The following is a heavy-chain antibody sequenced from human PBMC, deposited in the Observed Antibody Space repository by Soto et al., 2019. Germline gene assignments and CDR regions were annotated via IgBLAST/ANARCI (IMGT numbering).Heavy chain of an antibody. CDR1: GGSVSSGSYY. J-gene: IGHJ4*02. V-gene: IGHV4-61*01. CDR3: ARVPTLTISQPPDY. Sequence: QVQLQESGPGLVKPSETLSLTCTVSGGSVSSGSYYWSWIRQPPGKGLEWIGYIYYSGSTNYNPTLKSRVNIAVDTSKNQFSLKLSSVTAADTAVYYWARVPTLTISQPPDYWGQGTLVTVSS. D-gene: IGHD3-3*01. CDR2: IYYSGST.